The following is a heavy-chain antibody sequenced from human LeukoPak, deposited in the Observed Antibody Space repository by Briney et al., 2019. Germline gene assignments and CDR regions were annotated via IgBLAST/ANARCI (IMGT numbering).Heavy chain of an antibody. J-gene: IGHJ4*02. CDR1: GGSISSYY. D-gene: IGHD6-6*01. CDR2: IYYSGST. V-gene: IGHV4-59*01. Sequence: SETLSLTCTVSGGSISSYYWSWIRQPPGKGLGWIGYIYYSGSTNYNPSLKSRVTISVDTSKNQFSLKLSSVTAADTAVYYCASTEYSSMYYFDYWGQGTLVTVSS. CDR3: ASTEYSSMYYFDY.